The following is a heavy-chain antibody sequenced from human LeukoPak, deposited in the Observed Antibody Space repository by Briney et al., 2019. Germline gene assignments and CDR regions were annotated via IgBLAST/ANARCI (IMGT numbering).Heavy chain of an antibody. Sequence: SSVKVSCKASGYTFTSYGISRVRQAPGQGLEWMGWISAYNGNTNYAQKLQGRVTMTTDTSTSTAYMELRSLRSDDTAVYYCARGRCSSSCSNWFDPWGQGTLVTVSS. V-gene: IGHV1-18*01. CDR3: ARGRCSSSCSNWFDP. CDR2: ISAYNGNT. D-gene: IGHD6-13*01. J-gene: IGHJ5*02. CDR1: GYTFTSYG.